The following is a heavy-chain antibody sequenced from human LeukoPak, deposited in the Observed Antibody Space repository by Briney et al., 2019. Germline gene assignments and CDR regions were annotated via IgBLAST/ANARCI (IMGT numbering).Heavy chain of an antibody. CDR2: INPNSGGT. CDR1: GYTFTGYY. CDR3: ASTYCSSTSCYLRFDY. Sequence: ASVTVSCKASGYTFTGYYMHWVRQAPGQGLEWMGWINPNSGGTNYAQKFQGRVTMTRDTSISTAYMELSRLRSDDTAVYYCASTYCSSTSCYLRFDYWGQGTLVTVSS. J-gene: IGHJ4*02. D-gene: IGHD2-2*01. V-gene: IGHV1-2*02.